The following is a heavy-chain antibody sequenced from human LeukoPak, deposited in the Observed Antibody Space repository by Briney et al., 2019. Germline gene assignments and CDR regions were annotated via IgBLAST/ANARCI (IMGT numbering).Heavy chain of an antibody. V-gene: IGHV3-30*04. Sequence: GGSLRLSCAASGFTFSSYAMHWVRQAPGKGLEWVAVISYDGSNKYYADSVRGRFTISRDNSKNTLHLQMNSLRAEDTAVYYCARSASIAARVDYWGQGTLVTVSS. D-gene: IGHD6-6*01. CDR1: GFTFSSYA. J-gene: IGHJ4*02. CDR2: ISYDGSNK. CDR3: ARSASIAARVDY.